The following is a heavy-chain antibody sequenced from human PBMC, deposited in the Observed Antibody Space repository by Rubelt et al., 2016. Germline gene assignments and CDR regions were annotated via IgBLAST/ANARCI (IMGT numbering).Heavy chain of an antibody. J-gene: IGHJ3*02. CDR2: ISAYNGNT. V-gene: IGHV1-18*01. Sequence: QVQLVQSGAEVKKPGASVKVSCKASGYTFTSYGISWVRQAPGHGLEWMGWISAYNGNTNYAQKLQGGVTMTTDTSTSTASMELRSLRSDDTAVYYCARGARRYSMDPRNAFDIWGQGTMVTVSS. CDR3: ARGARRYSMDPRNAFDI. CDR1: GYTFTSYG. D-gene: IGHD4-11*01.